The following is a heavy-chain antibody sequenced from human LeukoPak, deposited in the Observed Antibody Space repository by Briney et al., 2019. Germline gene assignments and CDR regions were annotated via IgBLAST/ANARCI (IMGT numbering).Heavy chain of an antibody. CDR1: GYTFSNVG. Sequence: ASVKVSCKPSGYTFSNVGISWVRQAPGQGLEWMGWISGNNDNPNYGQKFQGRFTVTTDSSTSTAYMELRNLRSDDTAVYYCARDGTSTDDYWGQGTLVTVSS. J-gene: IGHJ4*02. D-gene: IGHD2-2*01. CDR3: ARDGTSTDDY. V-gene: IGHV1-18*01. CDR2: ISGNNDNP.